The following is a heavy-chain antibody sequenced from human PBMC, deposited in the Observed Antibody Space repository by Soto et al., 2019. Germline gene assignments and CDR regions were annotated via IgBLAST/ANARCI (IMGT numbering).Heavy chain of an antibody. V-gene: IGHV4-30-4*01. CDR1: GGAISSGDYY. D-gene: IGHD4-17*01. CDR3: AMWGGENDYVVYGIDY. Sequence: QVQLQESGPGLVKPSQTLSLTCTVSGGAISSGDYYWSWLRQPPGKGLEWIGYIYYSGSTYYNPSLECRFTISVDTSRNQCSLKLSSVTAPDTAVYCCAMWGGENDYVVYGIDYWGQGTLVTVSS. CDR2: IYYSGST. J-gene: IGHJ4*02.